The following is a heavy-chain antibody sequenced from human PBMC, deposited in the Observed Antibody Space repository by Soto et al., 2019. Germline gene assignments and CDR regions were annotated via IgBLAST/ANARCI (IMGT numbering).Heavy chain of an antibody. CDR2: ISYDGSNK. J-gene: IGHJ3*02. V-gene: IGHV3-30*18. CDR3: AKDSCSSTSCYAGDAFDI. D-gene: IGHD2-2*01. Sequence: QVQLVESGGGVVQPGRSLRLSCAASGFTFSSYGMHWVRQAPGKGLEWVAVISYDGSNKYYADSVKGRVTISRDNSKNTLYLQMNSLRAEDTAVYYCAKDSCSSTSCYAGDAFDIWGQGTMVTVSS. CDR1: GFTFSSYG.